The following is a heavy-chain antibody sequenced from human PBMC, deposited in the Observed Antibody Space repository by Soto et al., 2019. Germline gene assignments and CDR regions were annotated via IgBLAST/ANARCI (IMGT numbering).Heavy chain of an antibody. CDR2: TYYRSKWYN. D-gene: IGHD2-2*01. J-gene: IGHJ6*02. CDR1: GDSVSSNSAA. Sequence: PSQTLSLTCAISGDSVSSNSAAWNWIRQSPSRGLEWLGRTYYRSKWYNDYAVSVKSRITVNPDTSKNQISLQLNSVTPEDTAVYYCARDPLIHCSSTSCHDYNYYGLDVWGQGTTVTVSS. CDR3: ARDPLIHCSSTSCHDYNYYGLDV. V-gene: IGHV6-1*01.